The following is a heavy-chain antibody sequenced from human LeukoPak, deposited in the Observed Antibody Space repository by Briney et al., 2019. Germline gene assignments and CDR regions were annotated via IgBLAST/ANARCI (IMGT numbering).Heavy chain of an antibody. CDR3: ARDQRVTGRPDIDY. CDR1: GFTFRNHW. J-gene: IGHJ4*02. V-gene: IGHV3-74*03. D-gene: IGHD6-6*01. Sequence: GGSLRLSCAASGFTFRNHWMHWVRQTPGKGLVWVSRISSDGSSTTYADSVKGRFTISRDNAKNTLYLQMNNLRAEDTAMYYCARDQRVTGRPDIDYRGQGTLVIVSS. CDR2: ISSDGSST.